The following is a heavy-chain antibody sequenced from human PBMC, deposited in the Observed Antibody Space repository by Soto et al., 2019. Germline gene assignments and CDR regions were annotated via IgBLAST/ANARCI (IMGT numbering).Heavy chain of an antibody. Sequence: TGGSLRLSCAGSGFTFSSHSMTWVRQAPGKGLQWVASISGTTGLIYYSDSLKGRFTISRDNAKNSLYLQMNSLRADDTAVYYCARGDSGGYFDVFDVWGQGTMVTV. J-gene: IGHJ3*01. CDR2: ISGTTGLI. D-gene: IGHD3-22*01. V-gene: IGHV3-21*01. CDR3: ARGDSGGYFDVFDV. CDR1: GFTFSSHS.